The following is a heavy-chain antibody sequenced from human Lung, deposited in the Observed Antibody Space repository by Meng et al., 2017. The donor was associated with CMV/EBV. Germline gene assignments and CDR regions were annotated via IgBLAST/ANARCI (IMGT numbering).Heavy chain of an antibody. CDR1: GYTFIDYY. Sequence: QVRLVQSGAEVKKPGASVKVSCKASGYTFIDYYRPWVRQAPGQGLEWVGWINPKSGGTHYAQSFQGRVTITRDTSINTVYVEISSLKSDDTAVYYCTSAPGDYWGQGTLVTVSS. J-gene: IGHJ4*03. CDR3: TSAPGDY. CDR2: INPKSGGT. D-gene: IGHD1-14*01. V-gene: IGHV1-2*02.